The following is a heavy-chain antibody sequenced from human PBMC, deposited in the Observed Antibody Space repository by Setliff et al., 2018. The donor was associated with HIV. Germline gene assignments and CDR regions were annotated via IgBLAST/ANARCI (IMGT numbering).Heavy chain of an antibody. CDR1: GDSISSYY. CDR3: ARSMGLTHDAFDI. CDR2: SYTSGST. D-gene: IGHD1-26*01. V-gene: IGHV4-4*08. Sequence: SETLSLTCAVSGDSISSYYWSWIRQPPGKGLEWIGYSYTSGSTNYNPSCKSRVTISVDTSKNQFSLKLSSVTAADTAVYYCARSMGLTHDAFDIWGQGTMVTVSS. J-gene: IGHJ3*02.